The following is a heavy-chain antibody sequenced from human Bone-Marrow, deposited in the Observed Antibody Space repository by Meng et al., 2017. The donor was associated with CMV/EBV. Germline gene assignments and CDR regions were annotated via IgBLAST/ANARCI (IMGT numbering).Heavy chain of an antibody. D-gene: IGHD3-3*01. J-gene: IGHJ6*01. CDR1: GGSISSYY. CDR2: IYYSGST. CDR3: ARDFGDFGMDV. V-gene: IGHV4-59*01. Sequence: SETLSLTCTVSGGSISSYYWSWIRQPPGKGLEWIGYIYYSGSTNYNPSLKSRVTISVDTSKNQFSLKLSSVTAADTAVYYCARDFGDFGMDVWGPGTTVTSYS.